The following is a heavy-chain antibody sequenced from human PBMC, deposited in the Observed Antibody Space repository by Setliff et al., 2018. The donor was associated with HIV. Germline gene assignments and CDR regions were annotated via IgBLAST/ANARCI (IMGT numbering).Heavy chain of an antibody. Sequence: SVKVSCKTSGGTLTNYVITWVRQAPGQGLEWMGIVIPMYNIPTYAQKFQGRVTFTADESTSTAYMELSSLSSEDTAVYYCARDQTGIAAAAFGGGSAWSDEGFDIWGQGTMVTVSS. V-gene: IGHV1-69*13. CDR2: VIPMYNIP. D-gene: IGHD6-13*01. CDR1: GGTLTNYV. CDR3: ARDQTGIAAAAFGGGSAWSDEGFDI. J-gene: IGHJ3*02.